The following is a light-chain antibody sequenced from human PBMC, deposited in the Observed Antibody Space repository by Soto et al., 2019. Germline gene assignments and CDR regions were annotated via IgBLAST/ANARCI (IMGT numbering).Light chain of an antibody. CDR3: QQRSNWLT. CDR1: QSVSSY. CDR2: DAS. Sequence: EIVLTQSPATLSLSPGERATLSCRASQSVSSYLAWYQQKPGQAPRLLIYDASNRATGIPARFSGSGSGTGFTLPISSLEPEDFAVYYCQQRSNWLTFGPGTKVDIK. J-gene: IGKJ3*01. V-gene: IGKV3-11*01.